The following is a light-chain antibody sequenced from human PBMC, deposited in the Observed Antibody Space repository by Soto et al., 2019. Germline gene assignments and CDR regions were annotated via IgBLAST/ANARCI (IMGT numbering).Light chain of an antibody. V-gene: IGKV3-11*01. J-gene: IGKJ1*01. CDR2: GAS. CDR3: QQHSHWPPWT. Sequence: VLTQSPATLSLPPGERATLSCRASENVRTFVDWYQQKPGQAPRLLIYGASNRATDIPARFSGSGSGTDFTLTISNLEPEDFAVYYCQQHSHWPPWTFGQGTRVEIQ. CDR1: ENVRTF.